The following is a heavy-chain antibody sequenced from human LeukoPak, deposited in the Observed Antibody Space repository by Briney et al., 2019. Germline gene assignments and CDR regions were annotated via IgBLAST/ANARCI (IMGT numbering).Heavy chain of an antibody. CDR2: ISKDGSDK. CDR3: ARDYWWNYDY. CDR1: GFTFSDYA. V-gene: IGHV3-30-3*01. Sequence: SGGSLRLSCAASGFTFSDYAMHWVRQAPGKGLEWVAVISKDGSDKYYPGSVRGRFTISRDNSKNTIYLQMDSLRAEDTAIYYCARDYWWNYDYWGQGTQVTVSS. J-gene: IGHJ4*02. D-gene: IGHD1-7*01.